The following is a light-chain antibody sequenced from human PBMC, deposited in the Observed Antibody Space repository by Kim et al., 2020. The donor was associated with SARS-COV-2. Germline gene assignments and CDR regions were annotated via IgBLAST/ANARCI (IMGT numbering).Light chain of an antibody. J-gene: IGKJ4*01. CDR2: DAS. CDR1: QSVSSY. Sequence: EIVLTQSPATLSLSPGERATLSCSASQSVSSYLAWYQQKPGQAPRLLIYDASNRTTGIPARFSGSGSGTDFTLTISSLEPEDFSVYYCQQRINWLTFGGWTKVDI. CDR3: QQRINWLT. V-gene: IGKV3-11*01.